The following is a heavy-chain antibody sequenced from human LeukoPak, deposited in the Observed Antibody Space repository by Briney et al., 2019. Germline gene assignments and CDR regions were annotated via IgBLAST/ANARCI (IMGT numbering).Heavy chain of an antibody. V-gene: IGHV1-69*05. CDR3: ARDSGYSSSIYMDV. D-gene: IGHD6-13*01. CDR2: IIPIFGTA. Sequence: PWASVKVSCKASGGTFSSYAISWVRQAPGQGLEWMGGIIPIFGTANYAQEFQGRVTITTDESTSTAYMELSSLRSEDTGVYYCARDSGYSSSIYMDVWGKGTTVTVSS. J-gene: IGHJ6*03. CDR1: GGTFSSYA.